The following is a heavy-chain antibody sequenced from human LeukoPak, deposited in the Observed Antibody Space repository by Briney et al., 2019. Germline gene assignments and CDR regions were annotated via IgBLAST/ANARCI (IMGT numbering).Heavy chain of an antibody. J-gene: IGHJ4*02. CDR2: INHSGST. D-gene: IGHD4-17*01. CDR3: AGVGPHRHGVDY. CDR1: GGSFSGYY. V-gene: IGHV4-34*01. Sequence: SETLSLTCAVYGGSFSGYYWSWIRQPPGKGLEWIGEINHSGSTNYNPSLKSRVTISVDTSKNQFSLKLSSVTAADTAVYYCAGVGPHRHGVDYWGQGTLVTVSS.